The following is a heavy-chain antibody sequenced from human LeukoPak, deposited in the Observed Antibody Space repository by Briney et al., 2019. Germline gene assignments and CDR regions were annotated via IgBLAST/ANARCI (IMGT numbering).Heavy chain of an antibody. Sequence: ASVKVSCKASGYTFNSFSITWVRQAPGQGLEWMGWISVYNGNTCYAKNLRGRVTMSTDTSASTAYMELRNLRSDDTAVYYCARAGSSSWYSSYYYGMDVWGQGTTVTVSS. D-gene: IGHD6-13*01. CDR3: ARAGSSSWYSSYYYGMDV. CDR1: GYTFNSFS. J-gene: IGHJ6*02. V-gene: IGHV1-18*01. CDR2: ISVYNGNT.